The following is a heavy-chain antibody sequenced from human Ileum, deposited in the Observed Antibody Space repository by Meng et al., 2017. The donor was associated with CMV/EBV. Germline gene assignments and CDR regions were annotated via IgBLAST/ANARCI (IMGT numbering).Heavy chain of an antibody. D-gene: IGHD6-13*01. V-gene: IGHV3-74*01. Sequence: GGSLRLSCAASGFTFSTYWMHWVRQAPGKGLVWVSRTYSVGSITTYAESVRGRFTVSRDNADNALSLQINNLSAEDTAVYYCVRGQELGSPYYFESWGQGTLVTVSS. J-gene: IGHJ4*02. CDR3: VRGQELGSPYYFES. CDR2: TYSVGSIT. CDR1: GFTFSTYW.